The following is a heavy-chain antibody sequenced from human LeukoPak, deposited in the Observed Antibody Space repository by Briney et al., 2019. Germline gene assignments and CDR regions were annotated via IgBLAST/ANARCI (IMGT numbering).Heavy chain of an antibody. CDR2: IWSDGINK. V-gene: IGHV3-33*01. D-gene: IGHD6-13*01. J-gene: IGHJ4*02. CDR3: ARSKYSSSSYYFDY. CDR1: GFTFSNYG. Sequence: GGSLRLSCAASGFTFSNYGIHWVRQAPGKGLEWVAVIWSDGINKYYVDSVKGRFTISRDNSKNTLYLQMNSLRADDTAVYYCARSKYSSSSYYFDYWGQGSLVTVSS.